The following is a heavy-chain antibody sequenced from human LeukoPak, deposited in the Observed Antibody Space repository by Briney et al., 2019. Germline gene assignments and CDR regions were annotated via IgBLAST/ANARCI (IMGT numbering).Heavy chain of an antibody. CDR1: GYTFTSYD. V-gene: IGHV1-18*01. Sequence: ASVKVSCKASGYTFTSYDINWVRQAPGQGLEWMGWISAYNGNTNYAQKLQGRVTMTTDTSTSTAYMELRSLRSDDTAVYYCARDEHDCSSARCQYGMDVWGQGTTVTVSS. J-gene: IGHJ6*02. D-gene: IGHD2-2*01. CDR3: ARDEHDCSSARCQYGMDV. CDR2: ISAYNGNT.